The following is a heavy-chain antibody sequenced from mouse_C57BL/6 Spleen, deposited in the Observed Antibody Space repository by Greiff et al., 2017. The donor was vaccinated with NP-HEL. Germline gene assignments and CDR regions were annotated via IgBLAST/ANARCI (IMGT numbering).Heavy chain of an antibody. Sequence: QVQLQQPGAELVMPGASVKLSCKASGYTFTSYWMHWVKQRPGQGLEWIGEIDPSDSYTNYNQKFQGKSTLTVDKSSSPAYMQLSSLTSEDSAVYYCARGELTTVVEGFDDWGQGTTLTVSS. D-gene: IGHD1-1*01. J-gene: IGHJ2*01. CDR2: IDPSDSYT. V-gene: IGHV1-69*01. CDR1: GYTFTSYW. CDR3: ARGELTTVVEGFDD.